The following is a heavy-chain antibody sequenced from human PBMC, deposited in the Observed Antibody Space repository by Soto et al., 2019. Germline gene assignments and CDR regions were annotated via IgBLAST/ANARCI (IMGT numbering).Heavy chain of an antibody. CDR3: ARHETGINTAFDF. CDR1: GFTLSSYG. Sequence: EVQLLESGGGLVQPGESLRLSCVASGFTLSSYGMSWVRQAPGKGLEWVSTSGGNGGYTYYADSVKGRFTISSDNPKNTLYLQMNSLRAEDTAVYYCARHETGINTAFDFWGLGTLVTVSS. CDR2: SGGNGGYT. J-gene: IGHJ4*02. V-gene: IGHV3-23*01. D-gene: IGHD1-1*01.